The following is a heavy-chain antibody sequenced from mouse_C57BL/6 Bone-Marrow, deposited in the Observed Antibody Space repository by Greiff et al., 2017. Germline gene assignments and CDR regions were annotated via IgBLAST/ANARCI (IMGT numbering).Heavy chain of an antibody. CDR1: GYTFTSYG. J-gene: IGHJ1*03. CDR3: ARERDYDEWYFDV. Sequence: EVQLQQSGAELVRPGSSVKMSCKTSGYTFTSYGINWVKQRPGQGLEWIGYIDIGNGYTEYNEKFQGKATVTSDTSSSTAYMQLSSLTSEDSAICFCARERDYDEWYFDVWGRGTAVTVAS. V-gene: IGHV1-58*01. CDR2: IDIGNGYT. D-gene: IGHD2-4*01.